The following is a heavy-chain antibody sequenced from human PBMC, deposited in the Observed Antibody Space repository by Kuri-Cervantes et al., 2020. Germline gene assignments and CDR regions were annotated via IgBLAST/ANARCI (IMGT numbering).Heavy chain of an antibody. CDR2: INHSGST. J-gene: IGHJ5*02. Sequence: SETLSLTCAVYGGSFSGYYWSWIRQPPGKGLEWIGEINHSGSTNYSPSLKSRVTISVDMSKNQFSLKLSFVTAADTAVYYCARDSLSGSSGWYGGPSWFDPWGQGTLVTVSS. CDR3: ARDSLSGSSGWYGGPSWFDP. V-gene: IGHV4-34*01. D-gene: IGHD6-19*01. CDR1: GGSFSGYY.